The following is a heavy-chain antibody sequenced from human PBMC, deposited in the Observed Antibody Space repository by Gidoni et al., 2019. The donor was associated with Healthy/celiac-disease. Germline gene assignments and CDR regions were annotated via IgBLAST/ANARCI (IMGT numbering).Heavy chain of an antibody. Sequence: QRQLQESGPGRVKTSGTLSLSCTGSGGSDSSSSYYWGWIRQPPGKGLEWIGSIYYRGSTYYYPSLKSRVTISADTSKNQVSLKLSSVTAADTAVYYCARPMSGRYGVSYNGFDPWGQGTLVTVSS. CDR1: GGSDSSSSYY. J-gene: IGHJ5*02. CDR2: IYYRGST. CDR3: ARPMSGRYGVSYNGFDP. D-gene: IGHD1-26*01. V-gene: IGHV4-39*01.